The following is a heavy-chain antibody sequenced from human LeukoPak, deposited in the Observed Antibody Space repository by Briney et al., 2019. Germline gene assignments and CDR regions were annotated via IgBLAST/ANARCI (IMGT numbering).Heavy chain of an antibody. D-gene: IGHD3-22*01. Sequence: PSETLSLTCTVSGGSISSSSYYWGWIRQPPGKGLEWIGSIYYSGSTYYNPSLKSRVTISVDTSKNQFSLKLSSVTAADTAVYYCARNGYYDTSPVGYWGQGTLVTVSS. V-gene: IGHV4-39*07. CDR2: IYYSGST. J-gene: IGHJ4*02. CDR3: ARNGYYDTSPVGY. CDR1: GGSISSSSYY.